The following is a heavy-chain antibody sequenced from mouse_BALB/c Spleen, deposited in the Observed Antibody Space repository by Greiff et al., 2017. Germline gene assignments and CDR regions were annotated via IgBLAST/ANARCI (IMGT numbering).Heavy chain of an antibody. V-gene: IGHV5-4*02. CDR2: ISDGGSYT. J-gene: IGHJ3*01. CDR3: ARSALFAY. CDR1: GFTFSDYY. Sequence: EVMLVESGGGLVKPGGSLKLSCAASGFTFSDYYMYWVRQTPEKRLEWVATISDGGSYTYYPDSVKGRFTISRDNAKNNLYLQMSSLKSEDTAMYYCARSALFAYWGQGTLVTVSA.